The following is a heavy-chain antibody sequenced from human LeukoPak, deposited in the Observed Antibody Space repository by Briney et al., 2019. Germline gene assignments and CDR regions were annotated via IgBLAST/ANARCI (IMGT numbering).Heavy chain of an antibody. Sequence: GGSLRLSCAASGLSISTYAMHWARQAPGKGLEWVAVISYDGKNKFHSDSVKGRFTVSRDNSKNTLFLQMSGLRPEDTAVYFCAREVGYCGSSDCYEDFWGQRTLVTVSS. J-gene: IGHJ4*02. V-gene: IGHV3-30*04. CDR2: ISYDGKNK. D-gene: IGHD2-2*01. CDR3: AREVGYCGSSDCYEDF. CDR1: GLSISTYA.